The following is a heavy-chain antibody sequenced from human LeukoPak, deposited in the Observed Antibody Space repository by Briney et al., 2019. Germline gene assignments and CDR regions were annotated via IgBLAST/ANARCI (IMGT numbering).Heavy chain of an antibody. V-gene: IGHV1-18*01. J-gene: IGHJ4*02. CDR2: ISAYNGNT. CDR3: ARDPGRGSGSPSEDY. D-gene: IGHD3-10*01. Sequence: ASVKVSCKASGYTFTSYGISWVRQAPGQGLEWMGWISAYNGNTNYAQKLQGRVTMTTDTSTSTAYMELRSLRSDDTAVYYCARDPGRGSGSPSEDYWGQGTQVTVSS. CDR1: GYTFTSYG.